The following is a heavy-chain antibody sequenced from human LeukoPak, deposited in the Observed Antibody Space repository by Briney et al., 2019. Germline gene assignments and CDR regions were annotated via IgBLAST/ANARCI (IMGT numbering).Heavy chain of an antibody. CDR1: GYTFTGYY. J-gene: IGHJ4*02. V-gene: IGHV1-2*02. CDR3: AREMAAAGTYDY. Sequence: ASVKVSCKASGYTFTGYYIHWVRQAPGQGLEWMGWINPNSGGTNYAQKFQGRVTMTRDTSISRAYMELSRLRSDDTAVYYCAREMAAAGTYDYWGQGTLVTVSS. CDR2: INPNSGGT. D-gene: IGHD6-13*01.